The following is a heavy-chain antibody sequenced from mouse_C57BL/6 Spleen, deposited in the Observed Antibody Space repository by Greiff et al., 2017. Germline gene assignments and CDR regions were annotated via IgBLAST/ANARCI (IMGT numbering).Heavy chain of an antibody. CDR3: ARRVYYYAMDY. Sequence: QVQLQQPGAELVRPGSSVKLSCKASGYTFTSYWLHWVKQRPIQGLEWIGNIDPSDSETHYNQKFKDKATLTVDKSSSTAYMQLSSLTSEDSAVYYCARRVYYYAMDYWGQGTSVTVSS. V-gene: IGHV1-52*01. CDR2: IDPSDSET. J-gene: IGHJ4*01. CDR1: GYTFTSYW.